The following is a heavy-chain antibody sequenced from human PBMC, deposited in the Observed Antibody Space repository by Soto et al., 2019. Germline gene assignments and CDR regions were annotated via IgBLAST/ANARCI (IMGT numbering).Heavy chain of an antibody. CDR1: GYTVNNYF. CDR3: ARGTLYHRV. Sequence: LRICCAACGYTVNNYFMTWVRQAPGKGLEWVAYINQDGSAKNYVDSVKGRFTISRENAKNSVYLQMNSLRAEDTAVYYCARGTLYHRVWGQGTLVTVSS. J-gene: IGHJ1*01. CDR2: INQDGSAK. V-gene: IGHV3-7*05. D-gene: IGHD2-2*02.